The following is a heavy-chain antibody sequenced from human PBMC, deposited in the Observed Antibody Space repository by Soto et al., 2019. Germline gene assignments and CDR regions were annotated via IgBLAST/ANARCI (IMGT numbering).Heavy chain of an antibody. CDR3: ARDRRAAAGPTFDY. Sequence: SVKVSCKASGCTFSSYATSWVRQAPGQGLEWMGGVIPIFGTANYAQKFQGRVTITADESTSTAYMELSSLRSEDTAVYYCARDRRAAAGPTFDYWGQGTLVTVSS. D-gene: IGHD6-13*01. V-gene: IGHV1-69*13. CDR2: VIPIFGTA. CDR1: GCTFSSYA. J-gene: IGHJ4*02.